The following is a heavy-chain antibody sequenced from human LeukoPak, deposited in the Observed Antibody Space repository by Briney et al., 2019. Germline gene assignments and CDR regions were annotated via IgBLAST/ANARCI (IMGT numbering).Heavy chain of an antibody. J-gene: IGHJ5*02. V-gene: IGHV4-30-2*01. CDR1: GGSISSGGYY. CDR3: ARVYDYDYVWGSYRQRNWFDP. CDR2: IYHSGST. D-gene: IGHD3-16*02. Sequence: SETLSLTCTVSGGSISSGGYYWSWIRQPPGKGLESIGYIYHSGSTYYNPSLKSRATISVDRSKNQFSLKLSSVTAADTAVYYCARVYDYDYVWGSYRQRNWFDPWGQGTLVTVSS.